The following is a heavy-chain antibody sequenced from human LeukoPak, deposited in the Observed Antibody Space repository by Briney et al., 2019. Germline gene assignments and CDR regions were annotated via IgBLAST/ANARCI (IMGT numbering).Heavy chain of an antibody. Sequence: GASVKVSCKASGYTFTSYGISWVRQAPGQGLEWMGWISAYNGNTNYAQKLRGRVTMTTDTSTSTAYMELRSLRSDDTAVYYCARSRAAYYYYYGMDVWGQGTTVTVSS. V-gene: IGHV1-18*01. D-gene: IGHD6-25*01. CDR2: ISAYNGNT. CDR3: ARSRAAYYYYYGMDV. CDR1: GYTFTSYG. J-gene: IGHJ6*02.